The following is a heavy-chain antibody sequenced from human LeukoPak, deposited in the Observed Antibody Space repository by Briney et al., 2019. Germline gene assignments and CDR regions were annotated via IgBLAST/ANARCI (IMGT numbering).Heavy chain of an antibody. V-gene: IGHV4-34*01. CDR2: INHSGST. CDR1: GGSFSGYY. J-gene: IGHJ4*02. CDR3: ASLRERSYYARGFDY. Sequence: PSETLSLTCAVYGGSFSGYYWSWIRQPPGKGLEWIGEINHSGSTNYNPSLKSRVTISVDTSKNQFSLKLTSVTAADTALYYCASLRERSYYARGFDYWGQGTLVIVSS. D-gene: IGHD1-26*01.